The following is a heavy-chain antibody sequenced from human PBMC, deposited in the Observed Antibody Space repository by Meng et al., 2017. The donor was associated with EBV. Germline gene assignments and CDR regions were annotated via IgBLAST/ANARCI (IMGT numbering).Heavy chain of an antibody. J-gene: IGHJ4*02. CDR3: ASESGRGYTPDY. Sequence: QGQLWQSVAEVKKPGLVVKVSCKTSGGPFRYYAISWVRQGPGQGLEWLGGFLPRLGAPNYAQKFHGRVKITADESTSTHYMDLSSLRSEDTDIYYCASESGRGYTPDYWGQGTLVTVSS. D-gene: IGHD3-10*01. V-gene: IGHV1-69*01. CDR2: FLPRLGAP. CDR1: GGPFRYYA.